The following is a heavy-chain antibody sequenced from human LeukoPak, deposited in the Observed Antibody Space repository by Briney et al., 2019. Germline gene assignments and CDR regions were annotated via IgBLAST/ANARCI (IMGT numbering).Heavy chain of an antibody. Sequence: SETVSLACTVSGASLSSYCWSWIRQPPGKGLEWIGYIYYSGSTNYNPSLKSRVTMSVDTSKNQFSLKLSSVTAADTAVYYCARRSPGRATDYCGQGSRVTVSS. CDR1: GASLSSYC. D-gene: IGHD1-26*01. J-gene: IGHJ4*02. CDR3: ARRSPGRATDY. V-gene: IGHV4-59*08. CDR2: IYYSGST.